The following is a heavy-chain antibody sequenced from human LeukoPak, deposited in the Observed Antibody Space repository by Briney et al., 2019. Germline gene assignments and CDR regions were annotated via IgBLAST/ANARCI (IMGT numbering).Heavy chain of an antibody. J-gene: IGHJ4*02. D-gene: IGHD4/OR15-4a*01. CDR1: GFTFSTYS. Sequence: PGGSLRLSCAASGFTFSTYSINWVRQAPGKGLEWVSYISSFSSTTYYADSVKGRFTISRDNAKNSLYLQMNSLRDEDTAVYYCARGSYGAVDYWGQGTLVTISS. V-gene: IGHV3-48*02. CDR3: ARGSYGAVDY. CDR2: ISSFSSTT.